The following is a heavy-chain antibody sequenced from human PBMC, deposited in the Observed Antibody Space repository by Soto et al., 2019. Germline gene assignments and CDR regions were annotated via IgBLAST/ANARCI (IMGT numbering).Heavy chain of an antibody. J-gene: IGHJ4*02. CDR2: IIPIFGTA. Sequence: ASVKVSCKASGGTFSSYAISWVRQAPGQGLEWMGGIIPIFGTANYAQKFQGRVTITADESTSTAYMELSSLRSEDTAVYYCARESGHYYDSSGYYSDYWGQGTLVTVSS. V-gene: IGHV1-69*13. D-gene: IGHD3-22*01. CDR1: GGTFSSYA. CDR3: ARESGHYYDSSGYYSDY.